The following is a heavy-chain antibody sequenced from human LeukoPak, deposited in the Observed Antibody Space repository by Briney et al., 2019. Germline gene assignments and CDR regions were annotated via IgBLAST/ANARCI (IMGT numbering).Heavy chain of an antibody. D-gene: IGHD3-22*01. V-gene: IGHV3-7*03. CDR3: AKDYRPRPIYYDSSGYYYPTYDY. CDR1: AFIFSGHW. Sequence: PGGSLRLSCEGSAFIFSGHWMNWVRQTPGKGLEWVASIKEDGSVRQYVDSVKGRFSISRDNTKGSLFLQLNSLRAEDTAVYYCAKDYRPRPIYYDSSGYYYPTYDYWGQGTLVTVSS. CDR2: IKEDGSVR. J-gene: IGHJ4*02.